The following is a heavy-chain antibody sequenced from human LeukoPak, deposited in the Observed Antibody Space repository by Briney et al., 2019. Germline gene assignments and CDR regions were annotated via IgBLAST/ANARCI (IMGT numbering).Heavy chain of an antibody. CDR3: ARVSPAVGAFDI. CDR1: GGSISSYY. D-gene: IGHD6-13*01. Sequence: SETLSLTCTVSGGSISSYYWNWIRQPPGKGLEWIGYFYYSGSNNFNPSLKSRVTISGDTSKNQFSLKLSSVTAADTAIYYCARVSPAVGAFDIWGRGTMATVSS. V-gene: IGHV4-59*01. CDR2: FYYSGSN. J-gene: IGHJ3*02.